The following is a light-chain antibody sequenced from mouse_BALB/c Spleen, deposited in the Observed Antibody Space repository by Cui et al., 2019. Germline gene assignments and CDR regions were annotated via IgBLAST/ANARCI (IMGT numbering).Light chain of an antibody. J-gene: IGKJ2*01. Sequence: DIVMTQAQKFTSTSVGDRVSITCKASQNVRTAVAWYQQKPGQSPKALIYLASNRHTGVPERFTGSGSGTDFTLTIRNVQSEDLADYFCLQHWNYPYTFGGGTKLEIK. V-gene: IGKV6-14*01. CDR1: QNVRTA. CDR2: LAS. CDR3: LQHWNYPYT.